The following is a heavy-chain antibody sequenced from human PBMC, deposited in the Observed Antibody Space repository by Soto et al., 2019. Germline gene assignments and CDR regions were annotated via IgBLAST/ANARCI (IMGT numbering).Heavy chain of an antibody. CDR2: IKQDGSEK. CDR3: ARDGLLWFGELLSRYYMDV. Sequence: GGSLRLSCAASGFTFSSYWMSWVRQAPGKGLEWVANIKQDGSEKYYVDSVKGRFTISRDNAKNSLYLQMNSLRAEDTAVYYCARDGLLWFGELLSRYYMDVWGKGTTVTVSS. D-gene: IGHD3-10*01. J-gene: IGHJ6*03. CDR1: GFTFSSYW. V-gene: IGHV3-7*01.